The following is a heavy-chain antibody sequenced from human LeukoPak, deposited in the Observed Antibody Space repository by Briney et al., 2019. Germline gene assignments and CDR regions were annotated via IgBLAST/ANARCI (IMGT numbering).Heavy chain of an antibody. CDR3: VRDSGWSRFDY. D-gene: IGHD6-19*01. V-gene: IGHV3-7*01. CDR1: GFTFSSHW. J-gene: IGHJ4*02. CDR2: IKQDGSEK. Sequence: GGSLRLSCVASGFTFSSHWMDWVRQAPGKGLEWVASIKQDGSEKYHVASVQGRFTISRDNAKDSLYLQMNSLRAEDTAVYYCVRDSGWSRFDYWGQGILVTVSS.